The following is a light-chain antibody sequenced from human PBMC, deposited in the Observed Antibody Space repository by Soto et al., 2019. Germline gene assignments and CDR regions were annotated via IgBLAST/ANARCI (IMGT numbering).Light chain of an antibody. Sequence: QSVLTQPPSVSEAPRQRVTISCSGSSSNIGNNAVNWYQQLPGKAPKLLIYYDDLLPSGVSDRFSGSKSGTSASLAISGLQSEDEADYYCSAWDDSLNAVLFGGGTKLPVL. V-gene: IGLV1-36*01. CDR2: YDD. CDR3: SAWDDSLNAVL. J-gene: IGLJ2*01. CDR1: SSNIGNNA.